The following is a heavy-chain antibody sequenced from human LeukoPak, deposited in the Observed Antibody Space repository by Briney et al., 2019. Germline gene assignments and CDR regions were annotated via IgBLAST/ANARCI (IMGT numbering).Heavy chain of an antibody. V-gene: IGHV1-2*02. D-gene: IGHD4-17*01. Sequence: ASVKVSCKASGYTFTGYYMHWVRQAPGQGLEWMGWINPNSGGTNYAQKFQGRVTVTRDTSISTAYMELSRLRSDDTAVYYCASTTVVTRNDAFDIWGQGTMVTVSS. CDR1: GYTFTGYY. CDR2: INPNSGGT. J-gene: IGHJ3*02. CDR3: ASTTVVTRNDAFDI.